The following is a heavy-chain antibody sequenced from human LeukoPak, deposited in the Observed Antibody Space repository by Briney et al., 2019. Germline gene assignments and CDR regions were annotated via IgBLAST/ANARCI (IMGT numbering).Heavy chain of an antibody. D-gene: IGHD6-19*01. Sequence: SETLSLTCAVYGGSFSGYYWSWIRQPPGKGLEGIGEINHSGSTNYNPSLQSRVTISVDTSKNQFSLKLSSVTAADTAVYYCASLFPSSVDYFDYWGQGTLVTVSS. V-gene: IGHV4-34*01. CDR3: ASLFPSSVDYFDY. J-gene: IGHJ4*02. CDR2: INHSGST. CDR1: GGSFSGYY.